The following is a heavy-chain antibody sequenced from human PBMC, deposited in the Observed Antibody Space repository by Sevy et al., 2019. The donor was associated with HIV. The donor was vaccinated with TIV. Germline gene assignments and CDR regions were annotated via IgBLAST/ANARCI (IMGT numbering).Heavy chain of an antibody. CDR3: AKVCSSSSDYYYYYYGMDV. CDR2: IRYDGSNK. J-gene: IGHJ6*02. V-gene: IGHV3-30*02. CDR1: GFTFSSYG. D-gene: IGHD6-6*01. Sequence: GGSLRLSCAASGFTFSSYGMHWVRQAPGKGLEWVAFIRYDGSNKYYADSVKGRFTISRDNSKNTLYLQMNSLRAEDTAVYYCAKVCSSSSDYYYYYYGMDVWGQGTTVTVSS.